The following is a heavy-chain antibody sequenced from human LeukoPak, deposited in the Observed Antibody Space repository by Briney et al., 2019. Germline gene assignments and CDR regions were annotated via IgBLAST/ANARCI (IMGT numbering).Heavy chain of an antibody. J-gene: IGHJ6*03. CDR2: ISAYNGNT. Sequence: ASVKVSCKASGYTFTGYGISWVRQAPGQGLEWMGWISAYNGNTNYAQKLQGRVTMTTDTSTSTAYMELRSLRSDDTAVYYCARDRNRLVLRDYYMDVWGKGTTVTVSS. V-gene: IGHV1-18*01. CDR1: GYTFTGYG. D-gene: IGHD1-14*01. CDR3: ARDRNRLVLRDYYMDV.